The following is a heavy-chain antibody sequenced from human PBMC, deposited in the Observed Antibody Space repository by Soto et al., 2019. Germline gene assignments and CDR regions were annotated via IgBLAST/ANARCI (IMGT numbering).Heavy chain of an antibody. V-gene: IGHV1-69*13. CDR2: IIPIFGTA. CDR3: ARDGYETYFDY. Sequence: GASVKVSCKASGGTFSSYAISWVRQAPGQGLEWMGGIIPIFGTANYAQKFQGRVTITADESTSTAYMELSRLRSDDTAVYYCARDGYETYFDYWGQGTLVTVSS. J-gene: IGHJ4*02. CDR1: GGTFSSYA. D-gene: IGHD5-18*01.